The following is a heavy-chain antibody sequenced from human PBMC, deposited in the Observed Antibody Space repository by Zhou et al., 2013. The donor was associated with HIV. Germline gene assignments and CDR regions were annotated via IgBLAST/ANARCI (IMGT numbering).Heavy chain of an antibody. V-gene: IGHV1-69*02. CDR1: GGTFSTYG. J-gene: IGHJ5*02. D-gene: IGHD2-8*01. CDR2: IIPLVGVT. Sequence: QVQLVQSGAEIMKPGSSVKVSCEASGGTFSTYGISWVRQAPGHGLEWMGRIIPLVGVTTYAPNFQGRVIISADKFRSIVYMEWSALSFEDTAMYYCASVHMQGQYESWGQGTLITVSS. CDR3: ASVHMQGQYES.